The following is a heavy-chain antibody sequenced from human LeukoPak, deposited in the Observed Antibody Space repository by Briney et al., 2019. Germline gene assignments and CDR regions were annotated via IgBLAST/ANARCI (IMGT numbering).Heavy chain of an antibody. Sequence: GGSLRLSCAASGFTFSSYSMNWVRQAPGKGLEWVSYISSSGSTIYYADSVKGRFTISRDNAKNSLYLQMNSLRAEDTAVYYCAREVSVIVVVPGVGYFDYWGQGTLVTVSS. D-gene: IGHD3-22*01. CDR2: ISSSGSTI. J-gene: IGHJ4*02. V-gene: IGHV3-48*04. CDR1: GFTFSSYS. CDR3: AREVSVIVVVPGVGYFDY.